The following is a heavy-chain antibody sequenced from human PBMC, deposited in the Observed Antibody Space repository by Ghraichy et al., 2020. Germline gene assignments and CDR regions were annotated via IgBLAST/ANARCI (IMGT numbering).Heavy chain of an antibody. CDR1: GFPFRNYG. CDR2: IWDDGSHP. V-gene: IGHV3-33*08. D-gene: IGHD3-10*01. Sequence: GESLNISCVGSGFPFRNYGIQWVRQAPGKGLEWVAVIWDDGSHPFYRESVKGRFTVSRDNSKNTVHLQMSSLRVDDTAIYYCARERGGRANYYYGMDVWGQGTTVAVSS. J-gene: IGHJ6*02. CDR3: ARERGGRANYYYGMDV.